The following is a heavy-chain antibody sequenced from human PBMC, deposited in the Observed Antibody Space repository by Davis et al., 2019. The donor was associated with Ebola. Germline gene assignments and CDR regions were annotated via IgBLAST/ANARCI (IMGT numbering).Heavy chain of an antibody. CDR3: AREGCSSTSCYTFQH. CDR1: GFTFSNFA. D-gene: IGHD2-2*02. Sequence: PGGSLRLSCAASGFTFSNFALTWVRQAPGKGLEWVSTISGSGGRTYADSVEDRFTISRDNSKNTLFLQMNSLRAEDTALYYCAREGCSSTSCYTFQHWGQGTLVTVSS. J-gene: IGHJ1*01. CDR2: ISGSGGRT. V-gene: IGHV3-23*01.